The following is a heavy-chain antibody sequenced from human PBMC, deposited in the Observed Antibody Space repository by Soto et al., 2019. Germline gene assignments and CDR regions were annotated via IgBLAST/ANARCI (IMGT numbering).Heavy chain of an antibody. CDR2: IYYSGVT. D-gene: IGHD3-9*01. Sequence: SETLSLTCAVSGGSISSGGYSWTWIRQPPGEGLEWIGNIYYSGVTNYNPSLKSRVTISVDTSNNQFSLKLSSVTAADTAVYCCATGEGGDVLRFFDWFFWGRGTLVTVSS. CDR1: GGSISSGGYS. V-gene: IGHV4-61*08. J-gene: IGHJ1*01. CDR3: ATGEGGDVLRFFDWFF.